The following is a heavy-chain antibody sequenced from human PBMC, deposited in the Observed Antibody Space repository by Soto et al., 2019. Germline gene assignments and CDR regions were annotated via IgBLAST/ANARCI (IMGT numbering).Heavy chain of an antibody. V-gene: IGHV3-33*08. D-gene: IGHD6-6*01. CDR3: AREGLGYSSSYYYYYMDV. CDR1: GFTFSNAW. CDR2: IWYDGSNK. Sequence: PGGSLRLSCAASGFTFSNAWINWVRQAPGKGLEWVAVIWYDGSNKYYADSVKGRFTISRDNSKNTLYLQMNSLRAEDTAVYYCAREGLGYSSSYYYYYMDVWGKGTTVTVSS. J-gene: IGHJ6*03.